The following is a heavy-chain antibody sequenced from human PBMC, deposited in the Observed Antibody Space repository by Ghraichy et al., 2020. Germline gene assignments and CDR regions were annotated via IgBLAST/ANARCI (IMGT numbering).Heavy chain of an antibody. CDR3: AIRRGLNYYDSSGYYYDFDY. V-gene: IGHV3-23*01. D-gene: IGHD3-22*01. CDR1: GFTFSSYA. J-gene: IGHJ4*02. CDR2: ISGSGGST. Sequence: GGSLRLSCAASGFTFSSYAMSWVRQAPGKGLEWVSAISGSGGSTYYADSVKGRFTISRDNSKNTLYLQMNSLRAEDTAVYYCAIRRGLNYYDSSGYYYDFDYWGQGTLVTVSS.